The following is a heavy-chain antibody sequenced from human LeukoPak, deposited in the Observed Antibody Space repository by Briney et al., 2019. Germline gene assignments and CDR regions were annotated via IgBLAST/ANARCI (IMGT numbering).Heavy chain of an antibody. J-gene: IGHJ3*02. CDR1: GFSFSSHD. V-gene: IGHV3-33*01. CDR2: IWDDGSYK. D-gene: IGHD6-25*01. CDR3: ARGAAHLPSSLNALVI. Sequence: GGSLRLSCGASGFSFSSHDMHWVRRAPGKGLEWVAVIWDDGSYKYYADSVKGRFTISRDNSQKTLYLQMNSLRAEDSAVYYCARGAAHLPSSLNALVIWGQGTMVTVSS.